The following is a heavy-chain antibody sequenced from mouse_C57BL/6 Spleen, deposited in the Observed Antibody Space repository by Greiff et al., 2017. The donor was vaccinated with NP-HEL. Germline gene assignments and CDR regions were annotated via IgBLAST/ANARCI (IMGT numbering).Heavy chain of an antibody. Sequence: EVQLQESGPGLVKPSQSLSLTCSVTGYSITSGYYWNWIRQFPGNKLEWMGYISYDGSNNYNPSLKNRISITRDTSKNQFFLKLNSVTTEDTATYDCTTSSSLLGAYYAMDYWGQGTSVTVSS. CDR3: TTSSSLLGAYYAMDY. CDR2: ISYDGSN. V-gene: IGHV3-6*01. J-gene: IGHJ4*01. CDR1: GYSITSGYY. D-gene: IGHD1-1*01.